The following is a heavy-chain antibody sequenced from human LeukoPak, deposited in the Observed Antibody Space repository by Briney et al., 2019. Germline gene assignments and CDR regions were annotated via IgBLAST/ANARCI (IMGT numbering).Heavy chain of an antibody. Sequence: PGGSLRLSCAASGFTFTRHSMNWVRQAPGKGLEWVSYISGSGTYTNYADSVKGRFTISRDNAKNSLYLQMNSLRAEDTAVYYCASKRGYCTTTSCYYSWFDPWGQGTLVTVSS. CDR2: ISGSGTYT. CDR1: GFTFTRHS. D-gene: IGHD2-2*01. V-gene: IGHV3-21*05. J-gene: IGHJ5*02. CDR3: ASKRGYCTTTSCYYSWFDP.